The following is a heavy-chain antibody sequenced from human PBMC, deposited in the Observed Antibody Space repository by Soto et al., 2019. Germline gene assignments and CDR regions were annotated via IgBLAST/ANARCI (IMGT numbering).Heavy chain of an antibody. D-gene: IGHD3-22*01. Sequence: PGGSLRLSCAASGFTVSSNYMSWVRQAPGKGLEWVSVIYSGGSTYYADSVKGRFTISRGNSKNTLYLQMNSLRAEDTAVYYCARDRVESGYPEYFQHWRQGTLVTSP. CDR3: ARDRVESGYPEYFQH. V-gene: IGHV3-53*01. CDR1: GFTVSSNY. J-gene: IGHJ1*01. CDR2: IYSGGST.